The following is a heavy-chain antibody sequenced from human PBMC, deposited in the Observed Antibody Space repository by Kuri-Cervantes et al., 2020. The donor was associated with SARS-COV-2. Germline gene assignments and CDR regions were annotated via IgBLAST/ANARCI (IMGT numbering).Heavy chain of an antibody. CDR2: VFYDGRT. J-gene: IGHJ4*02. D-gene: IGHD3-3*01. V-gene: IGHV4-34*12. CDR1: GGSFSGYY. Sequence: GSLRLSCAVYGGSFSGYYWSWIRQPPGKGLEWIGSVFYDGRTYYNPSLKSRVTVSVDTSKNQFSLKVNSVTAADTAVYYCARDLSLATYYDFWSGLYYFDYWGQGILVTVSS. CDR3: ARDLSLATYYDFWSGLYYFDY.